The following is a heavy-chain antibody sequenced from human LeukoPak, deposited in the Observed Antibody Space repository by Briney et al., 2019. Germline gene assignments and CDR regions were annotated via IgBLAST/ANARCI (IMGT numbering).Heavy chain of an antibody. CDR3: AREYSYAHYFDN. CDR1: GYTFTGYY. Sequence: GASVKVSCKASGYTFTGYYMHWVRQAPGQGLEWMGRINPNSGGTNYAQKFQGRVTMTRDTSINTAYMELSRLRSDDTAVYYCAREYSYAHYFDNWGQGTLVTVSS. J-gene: IGHJ4*02. CDR2: INPNSGGT. V-gene: IGHV1-2*06. D-gene: IGHD5-18*01.